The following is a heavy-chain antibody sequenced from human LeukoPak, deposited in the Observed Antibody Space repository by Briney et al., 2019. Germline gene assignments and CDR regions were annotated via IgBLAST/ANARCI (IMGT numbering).Heavy chain of an antibody. V-gene: IGHV4-39*07. CDR2: IYYSGST. CDR3: AGTMVRGVIRYFDY. CDR1: GGSISSSSYY. D-gene: IGHD3-10*01. Sequence: SESLSLTCTVSGGSISSSSYYWGWNRQPPGKGLEWIGSIYYSGSTYYNPSLKSRVTISVDTSKNQFSLKLSSVTTADTAVYYCAGTMVRGVIRYFDYWGQGTLVTVSS. J-gene: IGHJ4*02.